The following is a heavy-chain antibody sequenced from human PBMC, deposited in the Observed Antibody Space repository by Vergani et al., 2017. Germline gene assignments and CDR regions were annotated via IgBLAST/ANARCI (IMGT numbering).Heavy chain of an antibody. CDR3: ARELSIAAGPVLPVY. CDR1: GFTFSSYA. Sequence: QVQLVESGGGVVQPGRSLRLSCAASGFTFSSYAMHWVRQAPGKGLEWVAVISYDGSNKYYADSVKGRFTISRDNSKNTLYLQMNSLRAEDTAVYYCARELSIAAGPVLPVYWGQGTLVTVSS. CDR2: ISYDGSNK. V-gene: IGHV3-30-3*01. J-gene: IGHJ4*02. D-gene: IGHD6-6*01.